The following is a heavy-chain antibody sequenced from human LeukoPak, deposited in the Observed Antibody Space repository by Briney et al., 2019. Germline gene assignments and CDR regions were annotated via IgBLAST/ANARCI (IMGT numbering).Heavy chain of an antibody. CDR3: ARGWVSPHSGYDYDHFDY. CDR1: GGSISGYY. V-gene: IGHV4-59*01. D-gene: IGHD5-12*01. Sequence: SETLSLTCTVSGGSISGYYWSWIRQPPGKGLEWIGYIYYRGSSNYNPSLKSRVTTSVDTSKNQFSLKLSSVTAADTAVYYCARGWVSPHSGYDYDHFDYWGQGTLVTVSS. J-gene: IGHJ4*02. CDR2: IYYRGSS.